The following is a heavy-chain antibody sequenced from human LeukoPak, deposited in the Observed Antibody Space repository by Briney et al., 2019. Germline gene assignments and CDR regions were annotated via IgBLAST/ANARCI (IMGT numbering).Heavy chain of an antibody. V-gene: IGHV3-23*01. CDR2: ISGSGGST. CDR1: GFTFSSYA. J-gene: IGHJ4*02. Sequence: GSLRLSCAASGFTFSSYAMSWVRQAPGKGLEWVSAISGSGGSTYYADSVKGRFTISRDNSKNTLYLQMNSLRAEDTAVYYCAEGPFWRGYGALDYWGQGTLVTVSS. CDR3: AEGPFWRGYGALDY. D-gene: IGHD3-3*01.